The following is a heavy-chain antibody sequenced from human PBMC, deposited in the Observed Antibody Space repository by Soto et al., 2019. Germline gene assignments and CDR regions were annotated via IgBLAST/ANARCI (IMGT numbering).Heavy chain of an antibody. CDR1: GGSISSGDYY. CDR3: ARVSLAAGQKYYVDY. V-gene: IGHV4-30-4*01. J-gene: IGHJ4*02. CDR2: IYYSGST. Sequence: QVQLQESGPGLVKPSQTLSLTCTVSGGSISSGDYYWSWIRQPPGKGLEWIGYIYYSGSTYYNPSRKRRVPLAVDTSMNQFSLQLSSVTAAETAVYYCARVSLAAGQKYYVDYWGQGTLVTVSS. D-gene: IGHD6-25*01.